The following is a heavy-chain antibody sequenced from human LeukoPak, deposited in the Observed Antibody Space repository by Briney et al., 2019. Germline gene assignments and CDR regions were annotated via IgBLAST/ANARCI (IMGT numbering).Heavy chain of an antibody. CDR3: ARCTTGRTFGSLREIKRSREIDY. V-gene: IGHV3-21*01. CDR1: GFTFSSYS. Sequence: GGSLRLSCAASGFTFSSYSMNWVRQAPGKGLEWVSSISSSSSNIYYAGSVKGRFTISRYNAKNSLYLQMNSLRVEDTAVYYCARCTTGRTFGSLREIKRSREIDYWGQGTLVTVSS. D-gene: IGHD1-1*01. J-gene: IGHJ4*02. CDR2: ISSSSSNI.